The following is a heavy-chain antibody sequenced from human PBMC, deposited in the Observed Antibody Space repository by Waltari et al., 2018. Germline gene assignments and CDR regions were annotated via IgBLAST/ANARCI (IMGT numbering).Heavy chain of an antibody. J-gene: IGHJ4*02. Sequence: QVQLQQWGAGLLKPSETLSPTCAVYGGSFSGYYWSWIRQPPGKGLEWIGEINHSGSTNYNPSLKSRVTISVDTSKNQFSLKLSSVTAADTAVYYCARGKDSSGYYLLNFDYWGQGTLVTVSS. D-gene: IGHD3-22*01. CDR3: ARGKDSSGYYLLNFDY. V-gene: IGHV4-34*01. CDR1: GGSFSGYY. CDR2: INHSGST.